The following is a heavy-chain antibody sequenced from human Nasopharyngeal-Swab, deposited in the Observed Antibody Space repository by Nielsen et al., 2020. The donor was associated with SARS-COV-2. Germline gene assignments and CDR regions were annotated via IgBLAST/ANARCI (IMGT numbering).Heavy chain of an antibody. V-gene: IGHV3-23*01. Sequence: GESLKISCAASGFTFSSYAMSWVRQAPGKGLEWVSAISGSGGSTYYADSVKGRFTISRDNSKNTLYLQMNSLRAEDTAVYYCAKDGDFWSGYYYYYGMDVWGQGTTVTVSS. CDR3: AKDGDFWSGYYYYYGMDV. CDR1: GFTFSSYA. CDR2: ISGSGGST. J-gene: IGHJ6*02. D-gene: IGHD3-3*01.